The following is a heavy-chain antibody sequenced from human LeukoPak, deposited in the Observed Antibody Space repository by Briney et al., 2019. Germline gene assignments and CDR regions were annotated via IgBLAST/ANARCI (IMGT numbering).Heavy chain of an antibody. CDR2: IYYSGST. V-gene: IGHV4-59*11. Sequence: SETLSLTCTVSGGSISSHYWSWIRQPPGKGLEWIGYIYYSGSTNYNPSLKSRVTISVDTSKNQSSLKLSSVTAADTAVYYCARAPPTYSSSWYGYYYYMDVWGKGTTVTVSS. D-gene: IGHD6-13*01. CDR3: ARAPPTYSSSWYGYYYYMDV. CDR1: GGSISSHY. J-gene: IGHJ6*03.